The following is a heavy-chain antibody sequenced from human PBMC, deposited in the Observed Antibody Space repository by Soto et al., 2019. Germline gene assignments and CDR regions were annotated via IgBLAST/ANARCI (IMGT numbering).Heavy chain of an antibody. CDR1: GGSISSYY. Sequence: PSETLSLTCTVSGGSISSYYWSWIRQPPGKGLELFGYIYYSGSTNYNSSLKSRVTISVDTSKIHFSLKLSSVTAADTAVFYCARHAYYDFWSGYNNWFDPWGQGTPVTVSS. D-gene: IGHD3-3*01. J-gene: IGHJ5*02. V-gene: IGHV4-59*08. CDR2: IYYSGST. CDR3: ARHAYYDFWSGYNNWFDP.